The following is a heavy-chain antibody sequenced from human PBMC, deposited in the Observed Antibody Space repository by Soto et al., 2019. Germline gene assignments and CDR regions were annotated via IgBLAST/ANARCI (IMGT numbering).Heavy chain of an antibody. CDR2: IYYSGST. CDR3: ARGYSSRRFPFDY. CDR1: GDSISSSRNY. D-gene: IGHD5-18*01. V-gene: IGHV4-39*07. Sequence: SETLSLTCTVSGDSISSSRNYWGWIRQPPGKGLEWIGSIYYSGSTYYNPSLKSRVTISADTSKNQVSLRLNSVTAADTAMYYCARGYSSRRFPFDYWGQGTQVTVSS. J-gene: IGHJ4*02.